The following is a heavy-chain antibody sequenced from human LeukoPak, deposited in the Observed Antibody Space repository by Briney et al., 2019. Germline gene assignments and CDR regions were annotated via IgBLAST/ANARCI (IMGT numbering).Heavy chain of an antibody. V-gene: IGHV4-31*03. Sequence: PSQTLSLACTVSGGSISSGGYYWSWIRQHPGKGLEWIGYIYYSGSTYYNPSLKSRFTISVDTSKNQFSLKLSSVTAADTAVYYCARAPEYSGYDFYWGQGTLVTVSS. CDR2: IYYSGST. D-gene: IGHD5-12*01. J-gene: IGHJ4*02. CDR3: ARAPEYSGYDFY. CDR1: GGSISSGGYY.